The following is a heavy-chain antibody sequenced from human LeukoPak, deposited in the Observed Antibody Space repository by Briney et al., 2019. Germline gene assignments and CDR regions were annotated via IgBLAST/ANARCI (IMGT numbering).Heavy chain of an antibody. V-gene: IGHV4-4*07. Sequence: SETLSLTCSVSGGSFSSYFWSWVRQPAGKGLEWIGRIYPSGNTNYNPSLKSRVTLSVDTSKPQFSLRLSSVTAADTAVYYCARTWLYPYYFDYWGQGTLVTVSS. D-gene: IGHD3-16*02. CDR2: IYPSGNT. J-gene: IGHJ4*02. CDR1: GGSFSSYF. CDR3: ARTWLYPYYFDY.